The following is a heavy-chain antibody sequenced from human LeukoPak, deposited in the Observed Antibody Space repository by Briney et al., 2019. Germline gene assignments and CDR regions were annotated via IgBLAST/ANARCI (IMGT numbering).Heavy chain of an antibody. J-gene: IGHJ5*02. CDR3: ATLYCSGGSCQAP. D-gene: IGHD2-15*01. Sequence: GGSLRLSCAASGFTFSSYAMSWVRQAPRKGLEWVSAISGSGGSTYYADSVKGRFTISRDNSKNTLYLQMNSLRAEDTAVYYCATLYCSGGSCQAPWGQGTLVTVSS. CDR1: GFTFSSYA. V-gene: IGHV3-23*01. CDR2: ISGSGGST.